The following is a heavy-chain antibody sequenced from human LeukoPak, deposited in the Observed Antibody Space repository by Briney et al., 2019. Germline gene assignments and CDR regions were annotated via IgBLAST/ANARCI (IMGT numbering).Heavy chain of an antibody. CDR2: ISYDGSNK. J-gene: IGHJ4*02. V-gene: IGHV3-30*04. Sequence: PGGSLRLSCAASGFTFSSYAMHWVRQAPGKGLEWVAVISYDGSNKYYADSVKGRFTTSRDNSKNTLYLQMNSLRAEDTAVYYCARDFGYQLPSREWLNWGQGTLVTVSS. D-gene: IGHD2-2*01. CDR3: ARDFGYQLPSREWLN. CDR1: GFTFSSYA.